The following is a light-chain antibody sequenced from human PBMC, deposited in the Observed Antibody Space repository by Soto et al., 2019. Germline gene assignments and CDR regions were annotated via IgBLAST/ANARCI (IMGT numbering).Light chain of an antibody. CDR3: SSYAGSSNV. Sequence: LTQPPSASGSPGQSVAISCTGTSSDVGGYNYVSWYQQHPGKAPKLMIYEVNKRPSGVPDRFSGSKSGNTASLTVSGLQDEDEADYYCSSYAGSSNVFGTGTKVTVL. CDR1: SSDVGGYNY. CDR2: EVN. V-gene: IGLV2-8*01. J-gene: IGLJ1*01.